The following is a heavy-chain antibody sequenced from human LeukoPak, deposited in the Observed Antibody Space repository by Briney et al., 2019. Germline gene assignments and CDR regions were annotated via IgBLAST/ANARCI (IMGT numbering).Heavy chain of an antibody. CDR1: RDSVSSINGV. V-gene: IGHV6-1*01. D-gene: IGHD6-19*01. Sequence: SQTLSFTGDISRDSVSSINGVWNSIRQSPSRGLGWLGSTYYRSKWHNEDAESMKGRMTITPDTSNNRFSLQLNSVTPDDAAVYYCARDLANTGWYTFDYWGQGTLVTVSS. CDR2: TYYRSKWHN. CDR3: ARDLANTGWYTFDY. J-gene: IGHJ4*02.